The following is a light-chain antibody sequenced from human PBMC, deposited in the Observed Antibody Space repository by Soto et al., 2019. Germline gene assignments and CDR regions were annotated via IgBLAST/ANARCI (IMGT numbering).Light chain of an antibody. CDR3: QQTDTFPLT. J-gene: IGKJ4*01. CDR1: QGISKW. V-gene: IGKV1-12*01. Sequence: DIQLTQPPSTRSASVGDRVTITCRASQGISKWLAWYQQKPGKAPKLLIYAASDLQCGVPSRFSGSGSGTDFTLTISSLQPEDVATYYCQQTDTFPLTFGEGTKVDIK. CDR2: AAS.